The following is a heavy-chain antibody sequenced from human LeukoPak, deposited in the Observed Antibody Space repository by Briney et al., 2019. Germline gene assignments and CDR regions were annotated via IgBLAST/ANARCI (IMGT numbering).Heavy chain of an antibody. V-gene: IGHV4-34*01. CDR2: INHNGST. CDR3: ARGLLSFYYGSGSYASLVF. CDR1: GGSFSGYY. D-gene: IGHD3-10*01. Sequence: SETLSLTCAVYGGSFSGYYWSWIRQPPGKGLEWVGEINHNGSTNSNPSLTSRVTISVDTSKNQFSLKLSSVTAADTAVYYCARGLLSFYYGSGSYASLVFWGQGTLVTVSS. J-gene: IGHJ4*02.